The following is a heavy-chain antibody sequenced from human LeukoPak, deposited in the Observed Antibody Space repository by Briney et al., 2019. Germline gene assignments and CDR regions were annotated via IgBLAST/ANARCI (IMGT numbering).Heavy chain of an antibody. Sequence: SETLSLTCAVYGGSFSGYYWSWIRQPPGKGLEWIGEINHSGSTNYNPSLKSRVTISVDTSKNQFSLKLSSVTAADTAVYYCARSIAAAGNTFDYWGQGTLVTVSS. CDR2: INHSGST. J-gene: IGHJ4*02. CDR3: ARSIAAAGNTFDY. V-gene: IGHV4-34*01. CDR1: GGSFSGYY. D-gene: IGHD6-13*01.